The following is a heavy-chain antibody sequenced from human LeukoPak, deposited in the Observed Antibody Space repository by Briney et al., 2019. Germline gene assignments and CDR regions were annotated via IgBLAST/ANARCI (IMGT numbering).Heavy chain of an antibody. CDR1: GFTFSSYW. Sequence: GGSLRLSCAASGFTFSSYWMSWVRQAPGKGLEWVANIKQDGSEKYYVDSVKGRFTISRDNAKNSLYLQMNSLRAEDTAVYYCARGSAGVAGIFDYWGQGTLVTVSS. D-gene: IGHD6-19*01. J-gene: IGHJ4*02. CDR3: ARGSAGVAGIFDY. V-gene: IGHV3-7*04. CDR2: IKQDGSEK.